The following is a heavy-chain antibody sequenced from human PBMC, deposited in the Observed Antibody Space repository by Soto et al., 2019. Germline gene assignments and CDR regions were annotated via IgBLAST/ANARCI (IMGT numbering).Heavy chain of an antibody. V-gene: IGHV1-69*02. CDR1: GGTFSSYT. CDR2: IIPILGIA. Sequence: QVQLVQSGAEVKKPGSSVKVSCKASGGTFSSYTISWVRQAPGQGLEWMGRIIPILGIANYAQKFQGRVTITADKSTSKAYMELSSLRSEDTAVYYCARGVRVAAADDAFDIWGQGTMVTVSS. J-gene: IGHJ3*02. CDR3: ARGVRVAAADDAFDI. D-gene: IGHD6-13*01.